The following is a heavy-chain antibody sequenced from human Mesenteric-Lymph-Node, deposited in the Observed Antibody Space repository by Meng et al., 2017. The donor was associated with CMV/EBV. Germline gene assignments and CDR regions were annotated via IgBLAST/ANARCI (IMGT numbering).Heavy chain of an antibody. D-gene: IGHD4-17*01. CDR3: ASGAAFGP. Sequence: VKVSCRATGDNYKNYNINWVRQDHGQGLERMGRKNEDKGIENYAKKFQGRVKITADKSTSTFYMQLSSLRSEDTAIYYCASGAAFGPWGQGTLVTVSS. V-gene: IGHV1-69*02. J-gene: IGHJ5*02. CDR1: GDNYKNYN. CDR2: KNEDKGIE.